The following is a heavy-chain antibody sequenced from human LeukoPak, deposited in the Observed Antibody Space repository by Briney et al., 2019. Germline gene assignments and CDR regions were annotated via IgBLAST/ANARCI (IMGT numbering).Heavy chain of an antibody. CDR3: ASSFTHDEFDI. J-gene: IGHJ3*02. CDR2: IYRGGST. CDR1: GFTVSSNY. V-gene: IGHV3-53*01. Sequence: HSGGSLRLSCAASGFTVSSNYMSWVRQAPGKGLEWVSVIYRGGSTYYADSVKGRFTISRDNSKNTLYLQMNSLRAEDTAVYYCASSFTHDEFDIGGQGTMVTVSS.